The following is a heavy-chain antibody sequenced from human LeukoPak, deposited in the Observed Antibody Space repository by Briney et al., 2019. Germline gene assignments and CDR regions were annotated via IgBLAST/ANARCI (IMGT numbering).Heavy chain of an antibody. J-gene: IGHJ6*03. CDR3: ACSPQYHYYYMYV. V-gene: IGHV1-8*01. CDR1: GYTFTLVD. Sequence: ASVKVSCKACGYTFTLVDINWVRQATGQGLEWMGWMNPNSGNTGYAQKFQGRVTMTRNTSISTAYMELSSLRSEDTAVYYCACSPQYHYYYMYVRGKGTTVTVSS. D-gene: IGHD3-10*02. CDR2: MNPNSGNT.